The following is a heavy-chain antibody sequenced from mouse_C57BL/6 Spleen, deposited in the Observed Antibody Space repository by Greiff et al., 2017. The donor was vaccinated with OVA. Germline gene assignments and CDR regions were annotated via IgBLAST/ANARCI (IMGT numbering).Heavy chain of an antibody. V-gene: IGHV1-81*01. Sequence: QVQLQQSGAELARPGASVKLSCKASGYTFTSYGISWVKQRTGQGLEWIGEIYPRSGNPYYNEKFKGKATLTADKSSSTAYMELRSLTSEDSAVYFCARYYGSSPYYAMDYWGQGTSVTVSS. CDR1: GYTFTSYG. D-gene: IGHD1-1*01. CDR2: IYPRSGNP. CDR3: ARYYGSSPYYAMDY. J-gene: IGHJ4*01.